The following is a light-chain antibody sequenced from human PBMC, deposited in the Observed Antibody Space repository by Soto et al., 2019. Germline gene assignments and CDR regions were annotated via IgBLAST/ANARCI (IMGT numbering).Light chain of an antibody. Sequence: MIQSPATLSVSPGERATLSCRASQSVSSNLAWYQQKPGQAPRLLIYGASTRATGIPARFSGSGSGTEFTLTISSLQSEDFAVFYCQQYNNWPPWTFGQGTKVEIK. V-gene: IGKV3-15*01. CDR3: QQYNNWPPWT. CDR2: GAS. J-gene: IGKJ1*01. CDR1: QSVSSN.